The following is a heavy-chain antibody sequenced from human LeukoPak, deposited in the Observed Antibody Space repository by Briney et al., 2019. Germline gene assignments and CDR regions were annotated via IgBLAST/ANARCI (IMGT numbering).Heavy chain of an antibody. CDR1: GYTFTGHY. D-gene: IGHD3-22*01. CDR3: ARGRYYDSSGYYPLDY. CDR2: INPKNAGT. Sequence: ASVKVSCKASGYTFTGHYMHWVRQAPGQGLEWMGWINPKNAGTNFAQRFQGRVTMTRDTSISTAYMELSRLRSDDTAVYYCARGRYYDSSGYYPLDYWGQGTLVTVSS. V-gene: IGHV1-2*02. J-gene: IGHJ4*02.